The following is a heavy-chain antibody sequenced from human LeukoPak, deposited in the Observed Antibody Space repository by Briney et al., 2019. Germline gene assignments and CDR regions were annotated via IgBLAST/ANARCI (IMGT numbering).Heavy chain of an antibody. CDR2: ISSSGSTI. V-gene: IGHV3-48*01. CDR3: ARDLYGDYDFGY. CDR1: GFTFSSYT. J-gene: IGHJ4*02. Sequence: GGSLRLSCAASGFTFSSYTMNWVRQAPGKGLEWLSYISSSGSTIYYADSVRGRFTISRDNAKNSLCLQMNSLRAEDTAVYYCARDLYGDYDFGYWGQGTLVTVSS. D-gene: IGHD4-17*01.